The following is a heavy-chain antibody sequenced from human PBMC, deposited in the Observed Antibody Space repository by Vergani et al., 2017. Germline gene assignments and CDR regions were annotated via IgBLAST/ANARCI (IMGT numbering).Heavy chain of an antibody. D-gene: IGHD1-1*01. CDR1: GFTPSYYG. CDR2: ISYDGTQK. V-gene: IGHV3-30*03. CDR3: ATKSCCTPGCQIGYFRE. Sequence: QVHLVESGGGVVQPGRSLRLYCVVSGFTPSYYGMHWVRQAPGKGLEWVAVISYDGTQKYYADSVKGRFTISRDNSKSTLYLQMNSLRTEDTAVYYCATKSCCTPGCQIGYFREWGQGTLVTVSS. J-gene: IGHJ1*01.